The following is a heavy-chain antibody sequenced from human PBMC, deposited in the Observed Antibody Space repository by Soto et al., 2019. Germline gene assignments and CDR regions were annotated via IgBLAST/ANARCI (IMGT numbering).Heavy chain of an antibody. CDR2: IWYDGSNK. CDR3: ARDPEWFGELLSDHYYYYGMDA. Sequence: PGGSLRLSCAASGFTFSSYGMHWVRQAPGKGLEWVAVIWYDGSNKYYADSVKGRFTISRDNSKNTLYLQMNSLRAEDTAVYYCARDPEWFGELLSDHYYYYGMDAWGQGTTVTVSS. CDR1: GFTFSSYG. V-gene: IGHV3-33*01. J-gene: IGHJ6*02. D-gene: IGHD3-10*01.